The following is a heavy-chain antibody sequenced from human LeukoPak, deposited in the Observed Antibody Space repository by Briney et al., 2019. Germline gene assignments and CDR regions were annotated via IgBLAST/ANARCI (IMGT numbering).Heavy chain of an antibody. CDR2: IYHSGST. Sequence: KPSETLSLTCAVSGYSISSGYYWGWIRQPPGKGLEWIGSIYHSGSTYYNPSLKSRVTISVDTSKNQFSLKLSSVTAADTAVYYCARLSLASDYWGQGTLVTVSS. D-gene: IGHD2/OR15-2a*01. J-gene: IGHJ4*02. CDR1: GYSISSGYY. V-gene: IGHV4-38-2*01. CDR3: ARLSLASDY.